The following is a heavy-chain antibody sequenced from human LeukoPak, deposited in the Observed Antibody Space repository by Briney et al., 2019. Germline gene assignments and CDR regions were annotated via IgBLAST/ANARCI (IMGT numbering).Heavy chain of an antibody. D-gene: IGHD6-13*01. Sequence: SETLSLTCTVSGASISRYYWSWIRQPPGKGLEWIGYFHYSGNTNYNSSLSSRITMSVDTSKNQFSLKLNSVTAADTAVYYCARRAAALDYWGLGTLVTVSS. V-gene: IGHV4-59*08. CDR3: ARRAAALDY. CDR2: FHYSGNT. CDR1: GASISRYY. J-gene: IGHJ4*02.